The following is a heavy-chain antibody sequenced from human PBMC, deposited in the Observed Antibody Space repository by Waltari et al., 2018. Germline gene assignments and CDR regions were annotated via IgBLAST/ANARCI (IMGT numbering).Heavy chain of an antibody. CDR1: GGSISSSSYY. CDR3: ARMDIVATIWYAFDI. D-gene: IGHD5-12*01. J-gene: IGHJ3*02. CDR2: IYYSGST. Sequence: QLQLQESGPGLVKPSETLSLTCTVSGGSISSSSYYWGWIRQPPGKGLEWIGSIYYSGSTYYNPSLKSRVTISVDTSKNQFSLKLSSVTAADTAVYYCARMDIVATIWYAFDIWGQGTMVTVSS. V-gene: IGHV4-39*07.